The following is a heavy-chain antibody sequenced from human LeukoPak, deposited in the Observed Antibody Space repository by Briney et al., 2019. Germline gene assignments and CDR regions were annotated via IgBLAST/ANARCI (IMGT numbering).Heavy chain of an antibody. CDR3: ARTYYGGNSFFDY. CDR2: INPNSGGT. J-gene: IGHJ4*02. CDR1: GYTFTGYY. V-gene: IGHV1-2*02. Sequence: ASVKVSCKASGYTFTGYYMHWVRQAPGQGLERMGWINPNSGGTNYAQKFQGRVTMTRDTSISTAYMELSRLRSDDTAVYYCARTYYGGNSFFDYWGQGTLVTVSP. D-gene: IGHD4-23*01.